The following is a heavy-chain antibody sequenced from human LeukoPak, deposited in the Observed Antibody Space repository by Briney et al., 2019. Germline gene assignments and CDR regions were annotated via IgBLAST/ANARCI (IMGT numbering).Heavy chain of an antibody. Sequence: GASVKVSFTAPAYTFTIYYISLVRQAPGQGLEWMGIVNPSGGSTNYAQKFQGRVTMTRDTSTSTVYMELSSLRSEDTAVYYCARGEGSWGSPFSDYYGQGTVVSVSS. V-gene: IGHV1-46*01. CDR3: ARGEGSWGSPFSDY. D-gene: IGHD2-15*01. CDR2: VNPSGGST. J-gene: IGHJ4*02. CDR1: AYTFTIYY.